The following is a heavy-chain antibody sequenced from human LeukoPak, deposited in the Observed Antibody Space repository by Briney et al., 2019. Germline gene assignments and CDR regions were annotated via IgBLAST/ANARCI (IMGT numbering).Heavy chain of an antibody. Sequence: GGSLRLSCAASGFTVSSNYMSWVRQAPGKGLEWVSSISSSSSYIYYADSVKGRFTISRDNAKNSLYLQMNSLRAEDTAVYYCARQIGGFDPWGQGTLVTVSS. CDR2: ISSSSSYI. CDR1: GFTVSSNY. J-gene: IGHJ5*02. CDR3: ARQIGGFDP. V-gene: IGHV3-21*01.